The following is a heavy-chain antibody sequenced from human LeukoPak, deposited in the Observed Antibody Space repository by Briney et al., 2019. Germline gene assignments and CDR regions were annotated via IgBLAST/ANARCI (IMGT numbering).Heavy chain of an antibody. CDR1: GFTFSSYA. V-gene: IGHV3-23*01. CDR2: VSSNGAKT. Sequence: GGSLRLSCAASGFTFSSYAITWVRQAPGKGLEWVSAVSSNGAKTYYADSVKGRFTISRDNAKDSVYLQMNSLRAEDTAVYYCTRGLGEHGGVSDRWGQGTLVIVS. D-gene: IGHD3-16*01. CDR3: TRGLGEHGGVSDR. J-gene: IGHJ5*02.